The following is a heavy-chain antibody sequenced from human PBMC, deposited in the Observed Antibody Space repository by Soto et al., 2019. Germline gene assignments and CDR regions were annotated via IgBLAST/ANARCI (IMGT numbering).Heavy chain of an antibody. V-gene: IGHV3-23*01. CDR1: GFTFSSYA. CDR2: ISGSGGST. Sequence: EVQLLESGGGLVQPGGSLRLSCAASGFTFSSYAMSWVRQAPGKGLEWVSAISGSGGSTYYADSVKGRFTISRDNSKNTLYLQMNSLGAEDTAVYYCAKRRGVRNSGYGYVGLDYWGQGTLVTVSS. D-gene: IGHD5-12*01. J-gene: IGHJ4*02. CDR3: AKRRGVRNSGYGYVGLDY.